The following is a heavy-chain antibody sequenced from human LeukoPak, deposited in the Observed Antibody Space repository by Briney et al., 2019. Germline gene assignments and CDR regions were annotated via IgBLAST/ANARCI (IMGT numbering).Heavy chain of an antibody. J-gene: IGHJ4*02. CDR1: GGSFSGYS. D-gene: IGHD2-8*01. Sequence: SETLSLTCAAYGGSFSGYSWNWLRQAPGKGLEWIGEINHSGSTNHNPSLKRRVTISVDTSKNQISLKLSSVTAADTAVYYCARETNYYFDYWGQGNLVTVSS. CDR2: INHSGST. CDR3: ARETNYYFDY. V-gene: IGHV4-34*01.